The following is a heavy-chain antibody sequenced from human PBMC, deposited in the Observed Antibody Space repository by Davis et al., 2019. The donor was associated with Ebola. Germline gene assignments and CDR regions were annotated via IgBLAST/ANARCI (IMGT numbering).Heavy chain of an antibody. CDR1: GYSFTSYW. J-gene: IGHJ5*02. CDR2: IYPGGSDT. CDR3: ARRSSRGSWGTNWFDP. Sequence: GESLKISCKGSGYSFTSYWIGWVRQMPGKGLEWMGIIYPGGSDTRYSPSFQGQVTISADKSISTAYLQWSSLKASDTAMYYCARRSSRGSWGTNWFDPWGQGTLVTVSS. V-gene: IGHV5-51*01. D-gene: IGHD6-13*01.